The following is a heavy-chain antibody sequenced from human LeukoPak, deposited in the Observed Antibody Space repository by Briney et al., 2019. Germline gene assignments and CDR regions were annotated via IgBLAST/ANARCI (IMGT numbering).Heavy chain of an antibody. CDR2: LYYSGST. V-gene: IGHV4-39*01. Sequence: PSETLSLTCTVSGGSISSSAYYWGWIRQPPGKGLEWIGSLYYSGSTYYNPSLKGRVTISVDTSKKQFSLKLTSVTAADTAVYYCARQGGSPDWFDPWGQGTLVTVSS. D-gene: IGHD1-26*01. CDR1: GGSISSSAYY. J-gene: IGHJ5*02. CDR3: ARQGGSPDWFDP.